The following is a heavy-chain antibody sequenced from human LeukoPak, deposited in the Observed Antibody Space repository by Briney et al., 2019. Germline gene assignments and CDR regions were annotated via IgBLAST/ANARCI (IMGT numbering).Heavy chain of an antibody. CDR3: ARDLGSRDGYNPPNLFDD. J-gene: IGHJ4*02. V-gene: IGHV3-11*01. CDR2: ISSSGSTI. Sequence: GGSLRLSCAASGFTFSDYYMSWIRQAPGKGLEWVSYISSSGSTIYYADSVKGRFTISRDNAKNSLYLQMNSLRAEDTAVYYCARDLGSRDGYNPPNLFDDWGQGTLVTVSS. CDR1: GFTFSDYY. D-gene: IGHD5-24*01.